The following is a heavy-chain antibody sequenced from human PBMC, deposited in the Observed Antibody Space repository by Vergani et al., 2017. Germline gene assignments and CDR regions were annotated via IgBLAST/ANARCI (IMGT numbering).Heavy chain of an antibody. CDR1: GGTFSSYG. D-gene: IGHD2-2*01. Sequence: QVQLVQSGAEVKKPGSSVKVSCKASGGTFSSYGISWVRQAPGQGLEWMGWISAYNGNTNYAQKLQGRVTMTTDTSTSTAYMELRSLRSDDTAVYYCARDRIVVVPAAILGYWGQGTLVTVSS. CDR2: ISAYNGNT. J-gene: IGHJ4*02. CDR3: ARDRIVVVPAAILGY. V-gene: IGHV1-18*01.